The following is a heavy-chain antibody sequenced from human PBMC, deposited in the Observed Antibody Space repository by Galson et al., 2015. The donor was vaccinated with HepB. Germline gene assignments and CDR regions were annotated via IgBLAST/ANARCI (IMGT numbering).Heavy chain of an antibody. CDR1: GFNFNTYS. D-gene: IGHD6-13*01. CDR2: TSYDETYK. Sequence: SLRLSCAASGFNFNTYSMHWVRLAPGKGLEWVAVTSYDETYKYYGESVKGRFTISRDNSKTTLYLQMTSLRPEDTGVYFCAKEVMEGSSWPRSLYYYGMDVWGQGTTVTVSS. CDR3: AKEVMEGSSWPRSLYYYGMDV. J-gene: IGHJ6*02. V-gene: IGHV3-30*04.